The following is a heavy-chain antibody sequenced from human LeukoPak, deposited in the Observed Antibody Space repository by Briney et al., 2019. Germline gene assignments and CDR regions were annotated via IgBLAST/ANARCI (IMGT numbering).Heavy chain of an antibody. CDR3: ARHGYSYGYGY. CDR1: GGSISSYY. J-gene: IGHJ4*02. V-gene: IGHV4-59*08. Sequence: SETLSLTCTVSGGSISSYYWSWIRQPPGKGLEWIGYIYYSASTNYNPSLKSRVTISVDTSKNQFSLKLSSVTAADTAVYYCARHGYSYGYGYWGQGTLVTVSS. D-gene: IGHD5-18*01. CDR2: IYYSAST.